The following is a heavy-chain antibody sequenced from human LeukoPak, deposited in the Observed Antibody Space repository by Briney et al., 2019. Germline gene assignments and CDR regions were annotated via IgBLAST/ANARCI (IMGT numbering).Heavy chain of an antibody. CDR1: GFTVSSNY. V-gene: IGHV3-53*01. D-gene: IGHD3-3*01. Sequence: PGGSLRLSCAASGFTVSSNYMSWVRQAPGKGLEWVSVIYSGGSTYYADSVKGRFTISRDNSKNTLYLQMNSLRAEDTAVYYCAKDLTIFGVVIIGSAFDIWGQGTMVTVSS. CDR3: AKDLTIFGVVIIGSAFDI. J-gene: IGHJ3*02. CDR2: IYSGGST.